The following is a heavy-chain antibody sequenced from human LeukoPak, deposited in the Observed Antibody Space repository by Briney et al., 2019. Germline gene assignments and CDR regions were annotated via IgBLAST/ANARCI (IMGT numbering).Heavy chain of an antibody. J-gene: IGHJ3*01. CDR2: ISGGGGDT. Sequence: GGSLRLSCAASGFTFRDYGMSWVRQAPGKGLEWVSAISGGGGDTYYADSVKGRFTISRDNSKDTLYLQMNSLRAEDTAVYYCARDREMATRLHDAFDFWGQGTMVTVSS. D-gene: IGHD5-24*01. CDR3: ARDREMATRLHDAFDF. V-gene: IGHV3-23*01. CDR1: GFTFRDYG.